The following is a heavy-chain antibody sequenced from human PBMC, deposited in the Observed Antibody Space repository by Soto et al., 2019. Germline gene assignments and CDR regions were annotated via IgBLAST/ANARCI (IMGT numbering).Heavy chain of an antibody. CDR2: INHSGST. Sequence: PSETLSLTCAVYGGSFSGYYWSWIRQPPGKGLEWIGEINHSGSTNYNPSLKSRVTISVDTSKNQFSLKLSSVTAADTAVYYCARLSRSNGYLFDYCGQGSLVTVSA. J-gene: IGHJ4*02. CDR3: ARLSRSNGYLFDY. CDR1: GGSFSGYY. V-gene: IGHV4-34*01. D-gene: IGHD6-13*01.